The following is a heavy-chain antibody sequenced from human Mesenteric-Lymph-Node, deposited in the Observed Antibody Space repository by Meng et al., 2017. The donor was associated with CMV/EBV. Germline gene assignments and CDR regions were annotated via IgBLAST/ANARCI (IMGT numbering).Heavy chain of an antibody. V-gene: IGHV1-69*05. CDR2: IIPIFGTA. CDR3: ASVRGGKDIVVVPAARGGYYYYGMDV. D-gene: IGHD2-2*01. CDR1: GGTFSSYA. J-gene: IGHJ6*02. Sequence: SVKVSCKASGGTFSSYAISWVRQAPGQGLEWMGGIIPIFGTANYAQKFQGRVTITTDESTSTAYMELSSLRSKDTAVYYCASVRGGKDIVVVPAARGGYYYYGMDVWGQGTTVTVSS.